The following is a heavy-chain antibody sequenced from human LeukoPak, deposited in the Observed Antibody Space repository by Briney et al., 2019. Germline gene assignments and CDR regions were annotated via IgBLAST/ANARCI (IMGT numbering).Heavy chain of an antibody. V-gene: IGHV3-21*01. J-gene: IGHJ3*02. Sequence: GGSLRLSCAASGFTFSSYSMNWVRQAPGKGLEWVSSISSSSSYIYYADSVKGRFTISRDNAKNSLYLQMNSLRAEDTAVYYCSAKAPYSRGRVPGFDAFDIWGQGTMVTVSS. CDR1: GFTFSSYS. CDR3: SAKAPYSRGRVPGFDAFDI. CDR2: ISSSSSYI. D-gene: IGHD6-19*01.